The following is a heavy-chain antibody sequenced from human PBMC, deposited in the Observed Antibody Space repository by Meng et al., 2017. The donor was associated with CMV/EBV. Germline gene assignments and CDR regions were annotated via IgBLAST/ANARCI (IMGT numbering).Heavy chain of an antibody. V-gene: IGHV1-2*02. CDR1: GHTFTDYY. CDR3: TRDAHLTTVTPNWFDP. J-gene: IGHJ5*02. D-gene: IGHD4-17*01. CDR2: INPNSGAT. Sequence: VPLVQSGAERRKPGASAQVSCKASGHTFTDYYMPWVRQAPGQGLEWMGCINPNSGATNYAQKFQGRVTMTRDTSISTAYMELSRLRSDDTAVYYCTRDAHLTTVTPNWFDPWGQGTLVTVSS.